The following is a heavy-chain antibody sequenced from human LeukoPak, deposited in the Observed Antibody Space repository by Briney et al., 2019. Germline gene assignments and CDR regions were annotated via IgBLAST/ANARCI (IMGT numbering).Heavy chain of an antibody. CDR1: GYSFTSYG. Sequence: GASVKVSCKASGYSFTSYGFNWVRQAPGQGLEWMGWMSAYNGKTNYAHSLQGRVTVTADTSTSTAYMELRSLRSEDTAVYYCARQKPLGYCSGGSCPIDYWGQGTLVTVSS. CDR2: MSAYNGKT. D-gene: IGHD2-15*01. CDR3: ARQKPLGYCSGGSCPIDY. J-gene: IGHJ4*02. V-gene: IGHV1-18*01.